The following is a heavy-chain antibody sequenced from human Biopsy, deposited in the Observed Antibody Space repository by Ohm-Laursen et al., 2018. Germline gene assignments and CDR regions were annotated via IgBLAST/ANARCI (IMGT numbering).Heavy chain of an antibody. CDR1: GGSVSSNVAY. CDR3: ARHPTGFWFDP. V-gene: IGHV4-39*01. Sequence: SETLSLTCPVSGGSVSSNVAYWAWIRQPPGKGLESIGSIFYSGITYYNPSLQSRVTMSGDTSKNQFSLNLTSVTAADTAVYYCARHPTGFWFDPWGHGTLVTVSS. J-gene: IGHJ5*02. CDR2: IFYSGIT.